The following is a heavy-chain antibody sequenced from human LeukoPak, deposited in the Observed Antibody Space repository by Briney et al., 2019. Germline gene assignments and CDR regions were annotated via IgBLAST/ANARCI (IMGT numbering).Heavy chain of an antibody. J-gene: IGHJ4*02. CDR2: IRYDGSNK. Sequence: PGGSLRLSCAASGFTFSSYSMNWVRQAPGKGLEWVAFIRYDGSNKYYADSVKGRFTISRDNSKNTLYLQMNSLRAEDTAVYYCAKSTSSLYDFWSGYVDYWGQGTLVTVSS. V-gene: IGHV3-30*02. D-gene: IGHD3-3*01. CDR1: GFTFSSYS. CDR3: AKSTSSLYDFWSGYVDY.